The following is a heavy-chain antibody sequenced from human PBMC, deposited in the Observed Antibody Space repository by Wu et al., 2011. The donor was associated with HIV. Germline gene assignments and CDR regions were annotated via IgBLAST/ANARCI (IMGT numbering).Heavy chain of an antibody. Sequence: QVQLVQSGAEVKKPGSSVKVSCKASGGTFSSYGISWVRQAPGQGLEWMGGIIPMFGTAKYAQKFQGRVTITTDESTSTAYMELSSLRSEDTAVYYCASVDTAMVNWYFDLWAVAPWSLSPQ. J-gene: IGHJ2*01. V-gene: IGHV1-69*05. CDR3: ASVDTAMVNWYFDL. CDR2: IIPMFGTA. D-gene: IGHD5-18*01. CDR1: GGTFSSYG.